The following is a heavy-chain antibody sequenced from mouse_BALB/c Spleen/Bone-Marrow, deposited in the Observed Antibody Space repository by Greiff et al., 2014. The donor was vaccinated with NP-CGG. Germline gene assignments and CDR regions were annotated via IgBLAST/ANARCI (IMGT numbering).Heavy chain of an antibody. CDR2: IYPSDSYT. J-gene: IGHJ2*01. V-gene: IGHV1-69*02. CDR1: GYTFTSYW. D-gene: IGHD6-5*01. CDR3: TRSYANYFDY. Sequence: QVHVKQSGAELVRPGASLKLSCKASGYTFTSYWINWAKQRPGQGLEWIGNIYPSDSYTNYNQRSKDKATLTVDKSSSTAYMQLSSPTSEDSAVYYCTRSYANYFDYWGQGTTLTVSS.